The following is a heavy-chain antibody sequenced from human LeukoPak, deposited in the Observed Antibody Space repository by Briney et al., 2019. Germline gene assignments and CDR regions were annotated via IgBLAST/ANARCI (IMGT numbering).Heavy chain of an antibody. D-gene: IGHD2-21*02. CDR3: AREGRDQGLY. CDR1: GGSFSAYY. Sequence: SETLSLTCAVYGGSFSAYYWSWIRQPPGKGLEWIGEINHSGSTSYNPSLKSRVTISVDTSKNQFSLKLSSVTAADTAVYYCAREGRDQGLYWGQGTLVTVSS. V-gene: IGHV4-34*01. J-gene: IGHJ4*02. CDR2: INHSGST.